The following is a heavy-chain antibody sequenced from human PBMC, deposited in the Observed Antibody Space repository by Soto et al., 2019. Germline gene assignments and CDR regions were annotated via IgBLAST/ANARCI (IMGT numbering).Heavy chain of an antibody. CDR2: MNTNSGDT. D-gene: IGHD5-12*01. CDR3: VRGLEWLRNY. CDR1: GYTFTTYD. V-gene: IGHV1-8*01. J-gene: IGHJ4*01. Sequence: QVQLVQYGAEVKKPGASVKVSCKATGYTFTTYDINWVRQATGQGLEWMGWMNTNSGDTGYAQKFQGRVTMTRDTSISTSYMELSTLTSEDTAVYYCVRGLEWLRNYWVHGTLLTVPS.